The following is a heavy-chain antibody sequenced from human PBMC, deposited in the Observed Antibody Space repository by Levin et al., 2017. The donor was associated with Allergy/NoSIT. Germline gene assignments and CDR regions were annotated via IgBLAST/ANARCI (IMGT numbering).Heavy chain of an antibody. CDR1: GASISRGFYY. D-gene: IGHD5-12*01. CDR2: IYVTGST. Sequence: SETLSLTCSVSGASISRGFYYWSWIRQPAGEGLEWIGRIYVTGSTTYSSSLKSRVTISLDRSKDQVSLKINSVTAADTAVYYCARDLEGCSGYKPYCYRDVRGKGTTVTVSS. J-gene: IGHJ6*03. CDR3: ARDLEGCSGYKPYCYRDV. V-gene: IGHV4-61*02.